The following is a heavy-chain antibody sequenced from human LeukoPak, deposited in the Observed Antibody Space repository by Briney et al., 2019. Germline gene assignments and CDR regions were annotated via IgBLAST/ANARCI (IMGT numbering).Heavy chain of an antibody. D-gene: IGHD2-2*01. CDR3: GRGYCSSTNCYSAIDY. CDR1: GFTFSNYW. J-gene: IGHJ4*02. Sequence: GGSLRLSCAASGFTFSNYWMSWVRQAPGKGLEWVANIKEDGSEKYYVDSVEGRFTISRDNAKNSLYLQMNSLGAEDTAIYYCGRGYCSSTNCYSAIDYWGQGTLVTVSS. V-gene: IGHV3-7*01. CDR2: IKEDGSEK.